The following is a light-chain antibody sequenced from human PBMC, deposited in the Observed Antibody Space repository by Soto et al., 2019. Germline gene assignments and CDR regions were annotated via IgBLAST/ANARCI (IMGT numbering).Light chain of an antibody. CDR2: DAS. J-gene: IGKJ3*01. V-gene: IGKV3-11*01. CDR3: HQRSTWPFT. Sequence: EIVLPQSPATLSLSPGERATLSCRASQSISSYLAWYQQKPDQAPRLLIYDASNRATGIPARFSGSGSGTDFTLTISSLEPEDFAVYYCHQRSTWPFTFGPGT. CDR1: QSISSY.